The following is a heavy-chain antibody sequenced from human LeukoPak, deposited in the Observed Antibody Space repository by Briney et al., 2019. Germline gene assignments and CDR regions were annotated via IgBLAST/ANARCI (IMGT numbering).Heavy chain of an antibody. V-gene: IGHV4-30-4*01. CDR2: IYYSGST. J-gene: IGHJ4*02. CDR1: GGSISSGDYY. CDR3: ARSDILTGYYDY. Sequence: SETLSPTCTVSGGSISSGDYYWNWIRQPPGKGLEWIGYIYYSGSTYYNPSLKSRVTISVDTSKNQFSLKLTVTAADTAVYYCARSDILTGYYDYWGQGTLVTVSS. D-gene: IGHD3-9*01.